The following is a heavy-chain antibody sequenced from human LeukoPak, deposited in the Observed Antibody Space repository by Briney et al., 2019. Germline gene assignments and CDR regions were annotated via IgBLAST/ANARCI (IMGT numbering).Heavy chain of an antibody. V-gene: IGHV3-21*01. Sequence: GGSLRLSCAASGFTFSQYSMNWVRQAPGKGLEWVSYISSSGSYKYYADSVKGRFTISRDNAEKSLYLQMSSLRADDTAVYYCATELGQLVLRGFFDYWGQGTLVTVSS. D-gene: IGHD3-10*01. CDR2: ISSSGSYK. J-gene: IGHJ4*02. CDR3: ATELGQLVLRGFFDY. CDR1: GFTFSQYS.